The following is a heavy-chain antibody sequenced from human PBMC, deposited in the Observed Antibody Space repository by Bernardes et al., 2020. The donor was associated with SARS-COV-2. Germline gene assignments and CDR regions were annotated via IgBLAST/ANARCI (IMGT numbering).Heavy chain of an antibody. CDR3: ARGVIGYSYGYDNWFDP. D-gene: IGHD5-18*01. J-gene: IGHJ5*02. V-gene: IGHV4-59*01. CDR1: GGSISSSY. CDR2: IYYSGST. Sequence: SETLSLTCTVSGGSISSSYWSWIRQPPGPGLEWIGYIYYSGSTNYNPSLKSRVTISVDTSKNQFSLKLSSVTAADTAVYYCARGVIGYSYGYDNWFDPWGQGTLVTVSS.